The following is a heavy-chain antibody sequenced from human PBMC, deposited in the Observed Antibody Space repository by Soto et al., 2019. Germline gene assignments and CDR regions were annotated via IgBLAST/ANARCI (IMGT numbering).Heavy chain of an antibody. J-gene: IGHJ4*02. CDR1: GFIFDHYT. V-gene: IGHV3-43*01. D-gene: IGHD6-19*01. CDR3: SKDMSGWLGLHF. CDR2: ISRGSGST. Sequence: PGGTLRLSCRTSGFIFDHYTMHWVRKRPGKGLEWVSLISRGSGSTDYAASVRGRFTVSRDNSKDSLFLQMNNVKEEDTAVYYCSKDMSGWLGLHFWGQGTLVTVSS.